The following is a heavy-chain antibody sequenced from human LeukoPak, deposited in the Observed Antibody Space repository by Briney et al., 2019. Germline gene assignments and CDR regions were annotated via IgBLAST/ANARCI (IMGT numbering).Heavy chain of an antibody. J-gene: IGHJ4*02. CDR3: GSATPPIVGYCSTSNCYVSDY. Sequence: PGASLKVSCEASGGTFSSYAISWVRQAPGQRLESMGGIIPMIGTTNYAQNFQGRVTITADKSTSTAYMELSSLRSEDTAVSYCGSATPPIVGYCSTSNCYVSDYWGQGTLVTVSS. CDR1: GGTFSSYA. D-gene: IGHD2-2*01. CDR2: IIPMIGTT. V-gene: IGHV1-69*06.